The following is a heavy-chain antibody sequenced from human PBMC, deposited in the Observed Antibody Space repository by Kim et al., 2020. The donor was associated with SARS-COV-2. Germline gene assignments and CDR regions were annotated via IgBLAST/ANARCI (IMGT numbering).Heavy chain of an antibody. D-gene: IGHD6-13*01. CDR3: ARSKVAAAGPYYYYGMDV. J-gene: IGHJ6*02. CDR1: GFTFSSYS. CDR2: ISSSSSYI. Sequence: GGSLRLSCAASGFTFSSYSMNWVRQAPGKGLEWVSSISSSSSYIYYADSVKGRFTISRDNAKNSLYLQMNSLRAEDTAVYYCARSKVAAAGPYYYYGMDVWGQGTTVTVSS. V-gene: IGHV3-21*01.